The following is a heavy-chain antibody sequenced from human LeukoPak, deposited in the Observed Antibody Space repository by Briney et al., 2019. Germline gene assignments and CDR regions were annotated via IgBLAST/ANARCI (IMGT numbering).Heavy chain of an antibody. CDR1: LCTRIELS. CDR3: AKTTGDCHN. CDR2: FDPQHGHT. V-gene: IGHV1-24*01. J-gene: IGHJ4*02. D-gene: IGHD7-27*01. Sequence: ASVKVSCKVSLCTRIELSMDWVRPAPGKGLEWIGGFDPQHGHTIYAQKFQGRVTMTEDTSTHTGYMELGNLTHEDTAVYNCAKTTGDCHNWGQGTLVIVSS.